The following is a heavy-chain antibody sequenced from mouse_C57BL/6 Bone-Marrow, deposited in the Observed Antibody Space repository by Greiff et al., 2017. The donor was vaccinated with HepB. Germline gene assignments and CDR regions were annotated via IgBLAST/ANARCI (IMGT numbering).Heavy chain of an antibody. CDR3: ARGELRYPAWFAY. CDR2: IDPSDSYT. D-gene: IGHD1-1*01. J-gene: IGHJ3*01. V-gene: IGHV1-69*01. Sequence: QVQLQQSGPVLVKPGASVKMSCKASGYTFTDYYMNWVKQRPGQGLEWIGEIDPSDSYTNYNQKFKGKSTLTVDKSSSTAYMQLSSLTSEDSAVYYCARGELRYPAWFAYWGQGTLVTVSA. CDR1: GYTFTDYY.